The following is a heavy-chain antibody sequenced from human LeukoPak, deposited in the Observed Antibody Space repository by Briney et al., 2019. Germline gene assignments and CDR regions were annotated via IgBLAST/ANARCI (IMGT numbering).Heavy chain of an antibody. J-gene: IGHJ6*02. CDR3: ARGWAGNYCYYGMDV. V-gene: IGHV4-4*07. CDR1: GDSISSYY. Sequence: SETLSLTCTVSGDSISSYYWSWIRQPAGKGLEWIGRIYTSGSTNYNPSLKSRVTMSVDTSKNHFSLKLSSVTAADTAVYYCARGWAGNYCYYGMDVWGQGTTVTVSS. D-gene: IGHD5-24*01. CDR2: IYTSGST.